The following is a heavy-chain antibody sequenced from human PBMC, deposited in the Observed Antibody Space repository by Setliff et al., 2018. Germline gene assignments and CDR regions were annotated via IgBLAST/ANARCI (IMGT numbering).Heavy chain of an antibody. Sequence: PGGSLRLSCAASGFTFSTYAMSWVRQAPGKGLEWVSVIYSGESGGSTYYADSVKGRFTLSRANANHILYMQMNSLRDEDTAVYYCAKDRGFWIYIDVWGKGTTVTVSS. D-gene: IGHD3-10*01. CDR1: GFTFSTYA. CDR2: IYSGESGGST. J-gene: IGHJ6*03. CDR3: AKDRGFWIYIDV. V-gene: IGHV3-23*03.